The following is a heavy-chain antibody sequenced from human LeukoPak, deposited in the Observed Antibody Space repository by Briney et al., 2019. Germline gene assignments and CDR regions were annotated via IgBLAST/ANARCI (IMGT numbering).Heavy chain of an antibody. D-gene: IGHD3-10*01. V-gene: IGHV3-48*03. CDR3: ARGIGSGSYPYYYYYMDV. Sequence: QPGGSLRLYCAASGFTFSSYEMNWVRQAPGKGLEWVSYISTSGSTKYYADSVKGRLTISRDNAKNSLYLQMNSLRAEDTAVYYCARGIGSGSYPYYYYYMDVWGKGTTVTVSS. CDR2: ISTSGSTK. CDR1: GFTFSSYE. J-gene: IGHJ6*03.